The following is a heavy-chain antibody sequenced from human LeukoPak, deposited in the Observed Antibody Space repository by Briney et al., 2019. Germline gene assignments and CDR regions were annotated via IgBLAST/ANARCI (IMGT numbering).Heavy chain of an antibody. CDR3: ARGGGGDYFDY. Sequence: QPSETLSLTCTVSGGSISSGDYYWSWIRQPPGKGLEWIGYIYYSGSTYYNPSLKSRVTISVDTSKNQFSLKLSSVTAADTAVYYCARGGGGDYFDYWGQGTLVTVSS. CDR1: GGSISSGDYY. J-gene: IGHJ4*02. V-gene: IGHV4-30-4*01. D-gene: IGHD3-16*01. CDR2: IYYSGST.